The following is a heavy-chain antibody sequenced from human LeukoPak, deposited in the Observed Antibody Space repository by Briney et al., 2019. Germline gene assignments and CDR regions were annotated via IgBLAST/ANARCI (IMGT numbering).Heavy chain of an antibody. CDR2: ISSSGSTI. J-gene: IGHJ4*02. Sequence: GALRLSCAASGFTFSSYEMNWVRQAPGKGLEWVSYISSSGSTIYYADSVKGRFTISRDNAKNSLYLQMNSLRAEDTAVHYCARGVLLWFGELVGGQGTLVTVSS. CDR1: GFTFSSYE. D-gene: IGHD3-10*01. V-gene: IGHV3-48*03. CDR3: ARGVLLWFGELV.